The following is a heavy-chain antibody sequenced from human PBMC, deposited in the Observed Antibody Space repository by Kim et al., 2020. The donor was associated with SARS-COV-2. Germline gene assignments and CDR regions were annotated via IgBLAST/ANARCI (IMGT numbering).Heavy chain of an antibody. Sequence: ADSVRGRFTISRDNSKNTVFLQMDSLRVDDTAVYYCAKDLLYVPGRGYFDSWGQGVVVTVSS. J-gene: IGHJ4*02. D-gene: IGHD3-10*01. CDR3: AKDLLYVPGRGYFDS. V-gene: IGHV3-23*01.